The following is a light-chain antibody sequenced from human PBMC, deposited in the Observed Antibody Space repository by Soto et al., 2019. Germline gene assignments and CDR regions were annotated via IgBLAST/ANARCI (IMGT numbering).Light chain of an antibody. CDR1: SSDVGAYNY. V-gene: IGLV2-14*03. CDR2: DVA. Sequence: QSALTQPASVSGSPGQSITISCTGTSSDVGAYNYVSWYQHHPGKAPKLMIYDVANRPSGVSNRFSGSKSGNTASLTIPGLQAEDEADYYCSSYTIRSTVVFGGGTKLTVL. CDR3: SSYTIRSTVV. J-gene: IGLJ2*01.